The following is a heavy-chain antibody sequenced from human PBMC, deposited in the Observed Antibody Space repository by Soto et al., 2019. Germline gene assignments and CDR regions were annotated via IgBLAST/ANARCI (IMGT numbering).Heavy chain of an antibody. CDR2: IYYSGST. V-gene: IGHV4-31*03. J-gene: IGHJ4*02. CDR3: ARDHPDYSNYGYFDY. Sequence: PSETLSRTCTVSGGSISSGGYYWSWIRQHPGKGLEWIGYIYYSGSTYYNPSLKSRVTISVDTSKNQFSLKLSSVTAADTAVYYCARDHPDYSNYGYFDYWGQGTLVTVSS. CDR1: GGSISSGGYY. D-gene: IGHD4-4*01.